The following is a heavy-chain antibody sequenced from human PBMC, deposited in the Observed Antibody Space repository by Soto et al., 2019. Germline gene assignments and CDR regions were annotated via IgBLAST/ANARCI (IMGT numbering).Heavy chain of an antibody. CDR2: IRSKANSYAT. D-gene: IGHD3-22*01. CDR1: GFTFSGSA. V-gene: IGHV3-73*01. CDR3: TRPHYYDSSGYYHNWSDP. J-gene: IGHJ5*02. Sequence: GGSLRLSCAASGFTFSGSAMHWVRQASGKGLEWVGRIRSKANSYATAYAASVKGRFTISRDDSKNTAYLQMSSLKTEDTAVYYCTRPHYYDSSGYYHNWSDPWGQGT.